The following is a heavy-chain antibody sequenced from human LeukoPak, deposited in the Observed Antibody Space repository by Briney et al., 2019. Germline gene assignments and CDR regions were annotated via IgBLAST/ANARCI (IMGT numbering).Heavy chain of an antibody. CDR2: ITLTGSRT. CDR3: AKDYSSGWYNWFDP. Sequence: GGSLRLSCAASGFSFSSYAMSWVRQAPGKGLEWVATITLTGSRTYFPDSVKGRFTLSRDNPKSMLYLQMNSLRAEDTAVYYCAKDYSSGWYNWFDPWGQGTLVTVSS. CDR1: GFSFSSYA. V-gene: IGHV3-23*01. J-gene: IGHJ5*02. D-gene: IGHD6-19*01.